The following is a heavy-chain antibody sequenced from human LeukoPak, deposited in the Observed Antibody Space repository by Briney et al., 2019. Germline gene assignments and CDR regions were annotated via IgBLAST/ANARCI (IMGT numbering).Heavy chain of an antibody. CDR1: GYTFTSYG. Sequence: ASVKVSCKASGYTFTSYGISWVRQAPGQGLEWMGWISAYNGNTNYAQKLQGRVTMTTDTSTSTAYMELRSLRSDDTAVYYCARDQRDDYVWGSYRSHDAFDIWGQGTMVTVSS. J-gene: IGHJ3*02. CDR3: ARDQRDDYVWGSYRSHDAFDI. CDR2: ISAYNGNT. V-gene: IGHV1-18*01. D-gene: IGHD3-16*02.